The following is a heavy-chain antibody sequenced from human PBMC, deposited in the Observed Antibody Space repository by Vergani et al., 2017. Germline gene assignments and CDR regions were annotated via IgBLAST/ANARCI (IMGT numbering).Heavy chain of an antibody. Sequence: EVQLVESGGGLVKPGGSLRLSCAASGFTFSSYSMNWVRQAPGKGLEWVSSISSSSSYIYYADSVKGRFTISRDNAKNSLYLQMNSLRAEDTAVYYCTRKAYDYGDYGWFDTWGQGTLVTVSS. V-gene: IGHV3-21*01. CDR2: ISSSSSYI. CDR3: TRKAYDYGDYGWFDT. D-gene: IGHD4-17*01. J-gene: IGHJ5*02. CDR1: GFTFSSYS.